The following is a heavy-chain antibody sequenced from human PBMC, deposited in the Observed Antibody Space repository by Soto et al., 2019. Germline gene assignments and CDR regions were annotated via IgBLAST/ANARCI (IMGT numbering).Heavy chain of an antibody. J-gene: IGHJ5*02. CDR1: GFTFSTYS. Sequence: EMQLVESGGGLVQPGGSLRLSCAASGFTFSTYSMNWVRQAPGKGLEWISYITSSSTTIFYADSVKGRFTISRDNAKNSLYLQMNSLRDEDTSVYYCARDNGIAGSFDPWGQGNLVTVSS. V-gene: IGHV3-48*02. D-gene: IGHD6-13*01. CDR3: ARDNGIAGSFDP. CDR2: ITSSSTTI.